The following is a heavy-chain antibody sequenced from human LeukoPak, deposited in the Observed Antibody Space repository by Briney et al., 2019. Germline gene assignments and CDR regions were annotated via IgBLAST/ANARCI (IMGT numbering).Heavy chain of an antibody. CDR1: GGSISSYY. J-gene: IGHJ5*02. Sequence: SETLSLTCTVSGGSISSYYWSWIRQPPGKGLEWIGYIYYSGSTNYNPSLKSRVTISVDTSKNQFSLKLSSVTAADTAVYYCARPGPYYDSSGYYYNWFDPWGQGTLVTVSS. CDR2: IYYSGST. CDR3: ARPGPYYDSSGYYYNWFDP. V-gene: IGHV4-59*08. D-gene: IGHD3-22*01.